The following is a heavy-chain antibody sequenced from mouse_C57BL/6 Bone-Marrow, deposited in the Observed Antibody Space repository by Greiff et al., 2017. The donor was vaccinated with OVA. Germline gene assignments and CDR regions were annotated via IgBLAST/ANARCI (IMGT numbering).Heavy chain of an antibody. J-gene: IGHJ1*03. CDR1: GYTFTSYW. V-gene: IGHV1-55*01. Sequence: QVQLQQPGAELVKPGASVKMSCKASGYTFTSYWITWVKQRPGQGLEWIGDIYPGSGSTNYNEKFKSKATLTVDKSSSTAYMQLSRLTYEDSAVYYGARGAVVAKGYWYFDVWGKGTTVTVSS. CDR3: ARGAVVAKGYWYFDV. CDR2: IYPGSGST. D-gene: IGHD1-1*01.